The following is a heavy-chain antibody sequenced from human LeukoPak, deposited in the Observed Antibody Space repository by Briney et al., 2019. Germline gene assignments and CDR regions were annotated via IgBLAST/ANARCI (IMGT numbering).Heavy chain of an antibody. CDR3: ARVIVVPGIAAVVGAFDI. Sequence: GSLRLSCAASGFTFSSYEMNWVRQAPGKGLEWVSSISSSSSYIYYADSVKGRFTISRDNAKNSLYLQMNSLRAEDTAVYYCARVIVVPGIAAVVGAFDIWGQGTMVTVSS. J-gene: IGHJ3*02. CDR2: ISSSSSYI. CDR1: GFTFSSYE. D-gene: IGHD6-13*01. V-gene: IGHV3-21*01.